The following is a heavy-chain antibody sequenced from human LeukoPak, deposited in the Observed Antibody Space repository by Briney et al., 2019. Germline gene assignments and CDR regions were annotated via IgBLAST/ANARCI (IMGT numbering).Heavy chain of an antibody. Sequence: PSETLSLTCAVSGDSISSDGYAWNWIRQPPGKGLEWIGYIYYSGSTNYNPSLKSRVTISVDTSKNQFSLKLSSVTAADTAVYYCARVRKVVINIDDAFDIWGQGTMVTVSS. V-gene: IGHV4-61*08. CDR1: GDSISSDGYA. D-gene: IGHD3-22*01. CDR2: IYYSGST. CDR3: ARVRKVVINIDDAFDI. J-gene: IGHJ3*02.